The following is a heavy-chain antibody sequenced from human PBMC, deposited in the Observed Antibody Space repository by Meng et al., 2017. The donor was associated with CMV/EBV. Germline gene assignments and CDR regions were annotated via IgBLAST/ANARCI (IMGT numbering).Heavy chain of an antibody. J-gene: IGHJ5*02. Sequence: LETLSLTCTVSGGSVSSGSDSGGSFYWSWIRQTPGKGLEWIGYVYHSGTANYNPSLKSRVTISVDTSKNQFSLKLSSVTAADTAVYYCARAHEANWFDPWGQGTLVTVSS. V-gene: IGHV4-61*01. CDR3: ARAHEANWFDP. CDR1: GGSVSSGSDSGGSFY. CDR2: VYHSGTA.